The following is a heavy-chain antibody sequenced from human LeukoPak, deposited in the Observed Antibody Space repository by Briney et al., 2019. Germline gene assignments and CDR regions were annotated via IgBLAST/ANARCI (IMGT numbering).Heavy chain of an antibody. CDR3: ARGGGRYSVDY. CDR2: ISPNSGGT. CDR1: GYTFIDYY. J-gene: IGHJ4*02. D-gene: IGHD1-26*01. V-gene: IGHV1-2*02. Sequence: ASVKVSCKASGYTFIDYYMHWVRQTPGQGLEWIGWISPNSGGTKYVQKFQGRVTMTRDTSITTVYMELSGLSFDDTAVYYCARGGGRYSVDYWGQGTLVIVSS.